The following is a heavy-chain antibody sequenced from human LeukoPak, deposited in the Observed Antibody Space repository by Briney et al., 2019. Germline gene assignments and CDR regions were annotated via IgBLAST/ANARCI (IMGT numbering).Heavy chain of an antibody. CDR1: GYTFTSYD. J-gene: IGHJ4*02. D-gene: IGHD5-12*01. CDR2: MNPNSGNT. CDR3: ARAPLYSGYARDY. V-gene: IGHV1-8*01. Sequence: ASVKVSCKASGYTFTSYDINWVRQATGQGLEWMGWMNPNSGNTGYAQKFQGRVTMTRNTSISTAYMELSSLRSEDTAVYYCARAPLYSGYARDYWSQGTLVTVSS.